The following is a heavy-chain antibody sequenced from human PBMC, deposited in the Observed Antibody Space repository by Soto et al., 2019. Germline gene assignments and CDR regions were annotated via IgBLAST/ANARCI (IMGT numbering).Heavy chain of an antibody. J-gene: IGHJ3*02. Sequence: QVQLVQSGAEVKKPGSSVKVSCKASGGTFSSYTISWVRQAPGQGLEWMGRIIPILGIANYAQKFQGRVTITADKSTSTAYMELSSLRSEDTAVYYCAREGGVGYCSGCSCYRVDAFDIWGQGTMVTVSS. CDR3: AREGGVGYCSGCSCYRVDAFDI. CDR2: IIPILGIA. D-gene: IGHD2-15*01. V-gene: IGHV1-69*08. CDR1: GGTFSSYT.